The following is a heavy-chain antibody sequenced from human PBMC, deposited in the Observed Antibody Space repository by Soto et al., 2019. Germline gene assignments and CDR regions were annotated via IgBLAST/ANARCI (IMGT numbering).Heavy chain of an antibody. CDR1: GYSFTSYW. V-gene: IGHV5-51*01. CDR2: IYPGDSDT. CDR3: ARHPYFYDSSGFCLDY. D-gene: IGHD3-22*01. J-gene: IGHJ4*01. Sequence: GESLKISCKGSGYSFTSYWIGWVRQMPGKGLEWMGIIYPGDSDTRYSPSFQGQVTISADKSISTAYLQWSSLKASDTAMYYCARHPYFYDSSGFCLDYWGQGTLVTVSS.